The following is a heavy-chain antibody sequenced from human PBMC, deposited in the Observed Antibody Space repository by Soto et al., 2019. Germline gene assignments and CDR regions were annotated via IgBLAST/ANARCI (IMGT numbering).Heavy chain of an antibody. CDR1: GGAISTYY. CDR3: ARGQRFSDWFDP. CDR2: IYSSGST. V-gene: IGHV4-4*07. Sequence: SETLSLTCTVSGGAISTYYWTWIRQTAGKGLEWIGRIYSSGSTKYNPALQSRVTMSLDTSNNQFSLRLTSVTAADTAVYYWARGQRFSDWFDPWGQGTWVTVPS. J-gene: IGHJ5*02. D-gene: IGHD3-3*01.